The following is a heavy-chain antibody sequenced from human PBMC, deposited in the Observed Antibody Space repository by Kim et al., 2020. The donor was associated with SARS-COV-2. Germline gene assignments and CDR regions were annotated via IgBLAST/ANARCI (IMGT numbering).Heavy chain of an antibody. CDR2: ISDGEHT. CDR1: GASIGGGTHY. Sequence: SETLSLTCTVSGASIGGGTHYWGWIRQSPGKGLQWIGSISDGEHTYYDPSLKSRLTIYVGLTNDRFYVNLRSVTAADTAVYYCVRYKTEGGYLLDPLDIWGQGTMVTVSS. J-gene: IGHJ3*02. CDR3: VRYKTEGGYLLDPLDI. D-gene: IGHD1-1*01. V-gene: IGHV4-39*01.